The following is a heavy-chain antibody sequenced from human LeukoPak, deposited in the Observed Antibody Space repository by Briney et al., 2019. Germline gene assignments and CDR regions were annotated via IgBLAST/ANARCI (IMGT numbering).Heavy chain of an antibody. CDR2: IIPILGIA. D-gene: IGHD6-13*01. V-gene: IGHV1-69*04. CDR3: ATGALVYSSSWFRPDYYYYGMDV. Sequence: ASVKVSCKASGGTFSSYAISWVRQAPGQGLEWMGRIIPILGIANYAQKFKGRVTITADKSTSTAYMELSSLRSEDTAVYYCATGALVYSSSWFRPDYYYYGMDVWGQGTTVTVSS. J-gene: IGHJ6*02. CDR1: GGTFSSYA.